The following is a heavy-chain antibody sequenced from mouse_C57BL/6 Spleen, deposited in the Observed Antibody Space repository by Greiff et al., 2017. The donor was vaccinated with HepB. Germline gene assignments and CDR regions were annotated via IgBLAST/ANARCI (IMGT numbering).Heavy chain of an antibody. D-gene: IGHD1-1*01. V-gene: IGHV1-55*01. J-gene: IGHJ2*01. CDR2: IYPGSGST. Sequence: QVQLKQSGAELVKPGASVKMSCKASGYTFTSYWITWVKQRPGQGLEWIGDIYPGSGSTNYNEKFKSKATLTVDTSSSTAYMQLSSLTSEDSAVYYCATANYYGSSPYYFDYWGQGTTLTVSS. CDR3: ATANYYGSSPYYFDY. CDR1: GYTFTSYW.